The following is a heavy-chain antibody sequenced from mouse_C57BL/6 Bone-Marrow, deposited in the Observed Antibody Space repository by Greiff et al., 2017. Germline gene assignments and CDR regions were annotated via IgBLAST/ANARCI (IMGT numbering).Heavy chain of an antibody. V-gene: IGHV5-6*01. CDR3: ARITTVVAHYAMDY. CDR1: GFTFSSYG. J-gene: IGHJ4*01. D-gene: IGHD1-1*01. CDR2: ISSGGSYT. Sequence: EVHLVESGGDLVKPGGSLKLSCAASGFTFSSYGMSWVRQTPDKRLEWVATISSGGSYTYYPDSVKGRFTISRDNAKNTLYLQMSSLKSEDTAMYYCARITTVVAHYAMDYWGQGTSVTVSS.